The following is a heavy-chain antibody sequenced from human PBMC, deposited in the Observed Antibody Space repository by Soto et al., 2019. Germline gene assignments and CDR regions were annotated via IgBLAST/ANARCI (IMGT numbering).Heavy chain of an antibody. J-gene: IGHJ4*02. V-gene: IGHV3-33*08. CDR3: ARDLGWAFDC. CDR1: GFTFSYYG. D-gene: IGHD6-19*01. Sequence: QVQLVESGGGVVQPGGSLRLSCAASGFTFSYYGFHWVRQAPGKGLEWVAVMHTGGNEKYYVDSVKGRFTVSRDDSRNMVYLEMDSLRDEDTAVYYCARDLGWAFDCWGQGTLVTVSS. CDR2: MHTGGNEK.